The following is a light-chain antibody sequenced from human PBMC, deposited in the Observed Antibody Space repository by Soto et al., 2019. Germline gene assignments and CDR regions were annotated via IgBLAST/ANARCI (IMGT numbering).Light chain of an antibody. Sequence: QSALTQPASVSGSPGQSITISCTGTSSDVGGYNYVSWYQQHPGKAPKRMIYDVSNRPSGVSNRFSGSKSGNTASLTISGHQAEDEADYYCSSYTSSSTLLYVFGTGTKLTVL. J-gene: IGLJ1*01. V-gene: IGLV2-14*01. CDR1: SSDVGGYNY. CDR3: SSYTSSSTLLYV. CDR2: DVS.